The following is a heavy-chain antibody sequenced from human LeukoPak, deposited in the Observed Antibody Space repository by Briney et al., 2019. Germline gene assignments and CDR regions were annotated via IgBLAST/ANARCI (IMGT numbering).Heavy chain of an antibody. CDR1: GGSISSSSYY. V-gene: IGHV4-39*07. CDR2: IYYSGST. D-gene: IGHD4-17*01. J-gene: IGHJ4*02. Sequence: SETLSLTCTVSGGSISSSSYYWGWIRQPPGKGLEWIGSIYYSGSTYYNPSLKSRVTISVDTSKNQFSLKLSSVTAADTAVYYCARDSQSKDGDYVSFEYWGQGTLVTVSS. CDR3: ARDSQSKDGDYVSFEY.